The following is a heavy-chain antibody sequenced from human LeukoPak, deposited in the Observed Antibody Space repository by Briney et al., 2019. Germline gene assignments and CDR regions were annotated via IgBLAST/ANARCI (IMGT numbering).Heavy chain of an antibody. Sequence: GGSLRLSCAPPGYSSSIAGMRWVCQAPGKGLEWVSYIRSGSSSIYYADSVKGRFTISRDNAKNSLYLQMNSLRDEDTGVYYCASRCASGGLAGGEGTLVTISS. CDR3: ASRCASGGLA. J-gene: IGHJ4*02. CDR1: GYSSSIAG. CDR2: IRSGSSSI. V-gene: IGHV3-48*02. D-gene: IGHD1-26*01.